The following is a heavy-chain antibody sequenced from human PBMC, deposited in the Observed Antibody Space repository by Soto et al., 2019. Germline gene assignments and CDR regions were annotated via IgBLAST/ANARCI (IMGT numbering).Heavy chain of an antibody. V-gene: IGHV4-59*01. Sequence: QVQLQESGPGLVKPSEILSLTCAVSGDSISSYYCMWIRQPPGKGLESIGYVYYGRSANYNPSLKSRVTLSVDTSTNQCSLTLSSMTAADTAVYYCALRSMAVVPEYWGQGTLVTVSS. CDR1: GDSISSYY. D-gene: IGHD3-22*01. CDR2: VYYGRSA. J-gene: IGHJ4*02. CDR3: ALRSMAVVPEY.